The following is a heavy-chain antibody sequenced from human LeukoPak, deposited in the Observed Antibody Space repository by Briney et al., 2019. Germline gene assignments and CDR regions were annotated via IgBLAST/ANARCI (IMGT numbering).Heavy chain of an antibody. V-gene: IGHV7-4-1*02. CDR3: ARRYCSGGTCYSFDY. D-gene: IGHD2-15*01. Sequence: ASVKVSCKASGYTFTNYAVTWVRQAPGQGLEWMGWINTNTGNPTYAQGFTGRFVFSLDTSVSTSYLLISSLKAEDTAVYYCARRYCSGGTCYSFDYWGQGTLVTVPS. J-gene: IGHJ4*02. CDR2: INTNTGNP. CDR1: GYTFTNYA.